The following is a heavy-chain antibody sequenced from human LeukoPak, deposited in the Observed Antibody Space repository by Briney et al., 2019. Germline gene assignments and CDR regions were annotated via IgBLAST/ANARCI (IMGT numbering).Heavy chain of an antibody. CDR2: IKQDGSEK. J-gene: IGHJ5*02. CDR1: GFTFSSYW. CDR3: ARDVWGDNWFDP. V-gene: IGHV3-7*01. Sequence: GGSLRLSCAASGFTFSSYWMSWVRQAPGKGLEWVANIKQDGSEKYYVDFAKGRFTISRDNAKNLLYLQMNSLRAEDTAVYYCARDVWGDNWFDPWGQGTLVTVSS. D-gene: IGHD2-8*01.